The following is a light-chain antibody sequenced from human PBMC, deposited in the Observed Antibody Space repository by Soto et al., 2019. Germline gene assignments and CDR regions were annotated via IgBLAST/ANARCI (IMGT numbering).Light chain of an antibody. CDR1: QGISSY. Sequence: IQLTQSPASLSASLGDRVTITWWASQGISSYLAWYQQKPGKAPKLLIYAASSLETGVPSRFSGSVYGTDFNLTIASLQTEDFSTYYCQQSDSTPYTFGQGTKVDIK. CDR2: AAS. CDR3: QQSDSTPYT. J-gene: IGKJ2*01. V-gene: IGKV1-39*01.